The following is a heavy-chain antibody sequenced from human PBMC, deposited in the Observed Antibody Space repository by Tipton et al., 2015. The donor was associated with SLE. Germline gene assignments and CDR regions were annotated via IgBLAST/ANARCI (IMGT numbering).Heavy chain of an antibody. CDR1: GGSISSSSYY. CDR2: IYYSGST. CDR3: ARGGGTPYYFDY. J-gene: IGHJ4*02. D-gene: IGHD1-26*01. V-gene: IGHV4-61*05. Sequence: TLSLTCTVSGGSISSSSYYWGWIRQPPGKGLEWIGYIYYSGSTNYNPSLKSRVAISVDTSKNQFSLKLSSVTAADTAVYYCARGGGTPYYFDYWGQGTLVTVSS.